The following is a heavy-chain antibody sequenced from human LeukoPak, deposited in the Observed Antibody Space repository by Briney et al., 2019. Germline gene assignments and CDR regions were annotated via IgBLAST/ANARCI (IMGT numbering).Heavy chain of an antibody. J-gene: IGHJ3*02. CDR1: GYTFTSYA. Sequence: ASVKVSCKASGYTFTSYAMHWVRQAPGQRLEWMGWINAGNGNTKYSQKFQGRVTITRDTSASTAYMELSSLRSEDTAVYYCARDIVVVPERTRYGDYGAFDIWGQGTMVTVSS. V-gene: IGHV1-3*01. CDR3: ARDIVVVPERTRYGDYGAFDI. D-gene: IGHD2-2*01. CDR2: INAGNGNT.